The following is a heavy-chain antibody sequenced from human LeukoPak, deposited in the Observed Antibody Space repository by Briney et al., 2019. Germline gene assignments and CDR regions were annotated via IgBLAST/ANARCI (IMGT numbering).Heavy chain of an antibody. CDR3: ARDGWPGSSYYRPFDY. CDR1: GFTFSSYS. Sequence: KSGGSLRLSCAASGFTFSSYSINWVRQAPGKGLEWVSSISSGSGYIYYADSVKGRFTISRDDAKSSLYLQMNSLRADDTAVYYCARDGWPGSSYYRPFDYWGQGTLVTVSS. V-gene: IGHV3-21*01. CDR2: ISSGSGYI. D-gene: IGHD6-13*01. J-gene: IGHJ4*02.